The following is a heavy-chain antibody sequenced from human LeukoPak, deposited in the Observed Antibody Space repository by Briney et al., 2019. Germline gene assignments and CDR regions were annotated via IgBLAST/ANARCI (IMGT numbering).Heavy chain of an antibody. CDR2: INPNSGGT. D-gene: IGHD3-16*02. CDR1: GYTFTAHY. J-gene: IGHJ4*02. CDR3: ARGTPGSYLGY. V-gene: IGHV1-2*04. Sequence: ASVRVSCKASGYTFTAHYLHWVRQAPGQGLEWMGWINPNSGGTNYAQKFKGWVTLTRDTSINTTYMELSRLASDVTAVYFCARGTPGSYLGYWGQGTLVTVSS.